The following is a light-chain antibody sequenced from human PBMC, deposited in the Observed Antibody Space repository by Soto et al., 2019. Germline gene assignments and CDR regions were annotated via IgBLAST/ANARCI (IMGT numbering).Light chain of an antibody. Sequence: DIQMTQSPSTLSASVGDRVTITCRASQSISSWLAWYQQKPGKAPKLLIYKASSLESGVPSRFSGSGSGTEFTLTISSLQPDDFAPYDCQQVNNYPWTGGQGTRVEIK. CDR2: KAS. CDR3: QQVNNYPWT. J-gene: IGKJ1*01. CDR1: QSISSW. V-gene: IGKV1-5*03.